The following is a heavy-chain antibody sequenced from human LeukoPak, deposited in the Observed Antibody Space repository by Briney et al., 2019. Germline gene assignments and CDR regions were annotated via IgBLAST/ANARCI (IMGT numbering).Heavy chain of an antibody. CDR1: GGSFSGYY. Sequence: SETLSLTCPVYGGSFSGYYWSWIRQPSGKGLEWIGEINHSGSTNYNPSLKSRVTISVDTSKNQFSLKLSSVTAADTAVYYCARWHYYGSGSYYRHAFDIWGQGTMVTVSS. CDR2: INHSGST. CDR3: ARWHYYGSGSYYRHAFDI. V-gene: IGHV4-34*01. D-gene: IGHD3-10*01. J-gene: IGHJ3*02.